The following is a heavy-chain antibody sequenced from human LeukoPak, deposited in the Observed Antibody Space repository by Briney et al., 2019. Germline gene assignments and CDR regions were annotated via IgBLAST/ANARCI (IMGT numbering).Heavy chain of an antibody. J-gene: IGHJ3*02. D-gene: IGHD1-1*01. CDR3: ARIETVADAFDI. Sequence: GGSLRLSCAASGFTFRTYGMHWVRQAPGKGLEWVAVISYDGSNKYYADSVKGRFTISRDNSKNTLYLQMNSLRAEDTAVYYCARIETVADAFDIWGQGTLVTVSS. V-gene: IGHV3-30*03. CDR1: GFTFRTYG. CDR2: ISYDGSNK.